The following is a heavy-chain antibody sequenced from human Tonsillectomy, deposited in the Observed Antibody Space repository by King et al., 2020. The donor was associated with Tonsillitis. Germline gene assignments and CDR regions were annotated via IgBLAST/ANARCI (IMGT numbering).Heavy chain of an antibody. V-gene: IGHV4-39*01. J-gene: IGHJ4*02. Sequence: QLQESGPGLVKPSETLSLTCTVSGGSISSSSYYWGWIRQPPGKGLEWIGSIYYSGSTYYNPSLKSRVTISVDTSKNQVSLKLRSVTAADTAVYYYAGATMVRGPFDYWGQGTLVTVSS. CDR3: AGATMVRGPFDY. CDR1: GGSISSSSYY. CDR2: IYYSGST. D-gene: IGHD3-10*01.